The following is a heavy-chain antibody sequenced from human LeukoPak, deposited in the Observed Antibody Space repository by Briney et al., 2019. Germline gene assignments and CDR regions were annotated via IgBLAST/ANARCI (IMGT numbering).Heavy chain of an antibody. CDR3: ARISAFYECA. J-gene: IGHJ5*02. D-gene: IGHD3-3*02. Sequence: SETLSLTCSVSGDSISTYYWTWIRQSPGKGLEWIGYIYYVGRTSYNPSLESRVTISADTSTNQFSLTLTSVAAADTAIYYCARISAFYECAWGQGLLVTVSS. CDR2: IYYVGRT. V-gene: IGHV4-59*12. CDR1: GDSISTYY.